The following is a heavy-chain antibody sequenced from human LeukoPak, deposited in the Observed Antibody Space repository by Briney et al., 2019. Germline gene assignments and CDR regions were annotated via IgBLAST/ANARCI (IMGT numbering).Heavy chain of an antibody. CDR2: INPNSGGT. D-gene: IGHD6-13*01. CDR3: ARGPAAGSGGPTKP. J-gene: IGHJ4*02. CDR1: GYTFTDYY. V-gene: IGHV1-2*02. Sequence: ASVKVSCKASGYTFTDYYMHWVRQAPGQGLEWMGWINPNSGGTNYAQKFQGRVTMTRDTSISTAYMELSRLRSDDTAVYYCARGPAAGSGGPTKPWGQGTLVTVSS.